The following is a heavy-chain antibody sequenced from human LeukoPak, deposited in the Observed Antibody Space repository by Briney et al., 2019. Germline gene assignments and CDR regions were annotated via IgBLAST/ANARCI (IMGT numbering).Heavy chain of an antibody. CDR2: ITSSSSYI. J-gene: IGHJ4*02. V-gene: IGHV3-21*01. Sequence: PGGSLRLSCAASGFTFSSYSMNWVRQAPGKGLEWVSSITSSSSYIYYADSVKGRFTISRDNAKNSLYLQMNSLRVEDTAVYHCARGAGVTNYDYWGQGSLVTVSS. CDR3: ARGAGVTNYDY. CDR1: GFTFSSYS. D-gene: IGHD2-21*02.